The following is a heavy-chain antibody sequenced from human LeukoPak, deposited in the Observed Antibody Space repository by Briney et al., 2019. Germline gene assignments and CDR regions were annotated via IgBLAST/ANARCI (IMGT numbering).Heavy chain of an antibody. CDR1: GGSISSYY. D-gene: IGHD3-22*01. CDR2: IYYSGSI. CDR3: ARVFYDSSGYYYDWFDP. J-gene: IGHJ5*02. Sequence: SETLSLTCTVSGGSISSYYWSWIRQPPGKGLEWIGYIYYSGSINYNPSLKSRVTISVDTSKNQFSLKLSSVTAADTAVYYCARVFYDSSGYYYDWFDPWGQGTLVTVSS. V-gene: IGHV4-59*01.